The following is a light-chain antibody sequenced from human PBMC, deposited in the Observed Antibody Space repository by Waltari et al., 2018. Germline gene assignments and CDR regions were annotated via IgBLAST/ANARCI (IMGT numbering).Light chain of an antibody. Sequence: EIVLTQSPGTLSLSPGERATLSCRASQSVSRTLAWYQQKPGQAPRLLIYGASTRATGIPDRFSDSGSGTDFSLTISRLEPEDFAVYYCQHYVRLPVTFDQGTKVEIK. V-gene: IGKV3-20*01. CDR3: QHYVRLPVT. CDR1: QSVSRT. J-gene: IGKJ1*01. CDR2: GAS.